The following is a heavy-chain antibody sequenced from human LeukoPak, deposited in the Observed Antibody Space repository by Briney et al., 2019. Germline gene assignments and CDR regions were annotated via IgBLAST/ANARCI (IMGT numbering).Heavy chain of an antibody. CDR3: ARDFYDYVWGSYRYDLNYFDY. D-gene: IGHD3-16*02. J-gene: IGHJ4*02. V-gene: IGHV4-39*07. Sequence: SETLSLTCSVSGGSIISSSYYWGWIRQPPGGGLEWIGNIYYSGTTYFNPSLESRVTISVDTSKNQFSLKLSSVTAADTAVYYCARDFYDYVWGSYRYDLNYFDYWGQGTLVTVSS. CDR1: GGSIISSSYY. CDR2: IYYSGTT.